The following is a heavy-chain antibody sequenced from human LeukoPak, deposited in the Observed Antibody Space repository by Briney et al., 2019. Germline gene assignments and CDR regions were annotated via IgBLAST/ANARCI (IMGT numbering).Heavy chain of an antibody. Sequence: PSETLSLTCTVSGGSISSYYWSWIRQPPGKGLEWIGYIYYSGSTNYNPSLKSRVTISVDTSKNQFSLKLSSVTAADTAVYYCASARPKSSGPTFDYWGQGTLVTVSS. CDR1: GGSISSYY. CDR2: IYYSGST. CDR3: ASARPKSSGPTFDY. D-gene: IGHD6-19*01. J-gene: IGHJ4*02. V-gene: IGHV4-59*08.